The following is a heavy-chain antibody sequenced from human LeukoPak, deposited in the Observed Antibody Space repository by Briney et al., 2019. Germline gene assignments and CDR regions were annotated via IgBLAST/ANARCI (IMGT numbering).Heavy chain of an antibody. D-gene: IGHD4-23*01. CDR3: AKEGYGGNPSRGAFDI. CDR2: IRYDGSNK. CDR1: GFTFSSYG. Sequence: GGSLRLSCAASGFTFSSYGMHWVRPAPGKGLEWVAFIRYDGSNKYYADSVKGRFTISRDNSKNTLYLQMNSLRAEDTAVYYCAKEGYGGNPSRGAFDIWGQGTMVTVSS. V-gene: IGHV3-30*02. J-gene: IGHJ3*02.